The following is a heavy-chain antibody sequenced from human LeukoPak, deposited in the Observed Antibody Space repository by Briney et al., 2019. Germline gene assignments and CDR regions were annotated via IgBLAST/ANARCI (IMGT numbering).Heavy chain of an antibody. J-gene: IGHJ4*02. D-gene: IGHD3-3*01. CDR2: IKSKTDGGTT. CDR1: GFTFSNAW. Sequence: GRSLRLSCAASGFTFSNAWMSWVRQAPGKGLEWVGRIKSKTDGGTTDYAAPVKGRFTISRDDSKNTLYLQMNSLKTEDTAVYYCTTNLLRFLEWLLHRDYWGQGTLVTVSS. CDR3: TTNLLRFLEWLLHRDY. V-gene: IGHV3-15*01.